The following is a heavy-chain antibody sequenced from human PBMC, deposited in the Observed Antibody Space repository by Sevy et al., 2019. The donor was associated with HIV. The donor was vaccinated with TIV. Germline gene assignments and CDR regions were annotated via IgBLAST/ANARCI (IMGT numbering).Heavy chain of an antibody. J-gene: IGHJ4*02. V-gene: IGHV4-39*01. CDR2: IYYSGST. D-gene: IGHD2-2*01. CDR3: ARGTKYRGAFDY. Sequence: SETLSLTCTVSGGSISSSSYYWGWIRQPPGKGLGWIGSIYYSGSTYYNPSLKSRVTISVDTSKNQFSRQLSSVTAADTAVYYCARGTKYRGAFDYWGQGTLVTVSS. CDR1: GGSISSSSYY.